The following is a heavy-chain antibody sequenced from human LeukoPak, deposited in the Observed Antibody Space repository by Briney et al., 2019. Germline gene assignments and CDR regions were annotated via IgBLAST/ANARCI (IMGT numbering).Heavy chain of an antibody. D-gene: IGHD2-21*02. Sequence: SETLSLTCTVSGGSISTYYWSWIRQPPGKGLEWIGYIYYTGSTNYNPSLKSRVTISVDTSKNQFSLKLSSVTAADTAVYYCARDAYCGGDCYSVWYFDLWGRGTLVTVSS. CDR3: ARDAYCGGDCYSVWYFDL. J-gene: IGHJ2*01. CDR1: GGSISTYY. V-gene: IGHV4-59*01. CDR2: IYYTGST.